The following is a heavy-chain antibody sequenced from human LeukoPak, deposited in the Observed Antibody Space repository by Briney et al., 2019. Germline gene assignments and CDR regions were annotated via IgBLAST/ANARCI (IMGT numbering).Heavy chain of an antibody. D-gene: IGHD3-10*01. CDR1: GGSFSGYY. J-gene: IGHJ5*02. Sequence: KSSETLSLTCAVYGGSFSGYYWSWIRQPPGKGLEWIGEINHSGSTNYNPSLKSRVTMSVDTSKNQFSLKLSSVTAADTAVYYCARGKYYYGSGTDWFDPWGQGTLVTVSS. CDR3: ARGKYYYGSGTDWFDP. CDR2: INHSGST. V-gene: IGHV4-34*01.